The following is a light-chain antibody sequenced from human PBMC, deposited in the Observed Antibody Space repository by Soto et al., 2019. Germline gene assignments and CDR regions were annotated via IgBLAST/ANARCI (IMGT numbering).Light chain of an antibody. CDR1: SANIGEKT. Sequence: QSVLTQPPSASGTPGQRVTISCSGGSANIGEKTVSWYQQFPGTAPTLLIYDDNQRPSGVPDRFSGSKSGTSVSLAISGLRSEDEATYYCATWDDSLDDPVVLGGGTQLTVL. CDR3: ATWDDSLDDPVV. CDR2: DDN. V-gene: IGLV1-44*01. J-gene: IGLJ2*01.